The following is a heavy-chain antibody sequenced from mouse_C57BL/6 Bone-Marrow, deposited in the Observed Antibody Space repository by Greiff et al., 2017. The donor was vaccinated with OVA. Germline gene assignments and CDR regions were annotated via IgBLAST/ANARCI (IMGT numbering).Heavy chain of an antibody. CDR3: ARSEYYGSFCCDY. V-gene: IGHV1-56*01. CDR1: GYTFTSHW. CDR2: IFPGSGST. J-gene: IGHJ2*01. D-gene: IGHD1-1*01. Sequence: LVESGPELVRPGASVKISCKAPGYTFTSHWMHWVRQRPGKGLEWIGEIFPGSGSTYYNEKFKGKATLTVDTSSSTAYMQLSSLTSEDSAVSVCARSEYYGSFCCDYGVQGTAITVTS.